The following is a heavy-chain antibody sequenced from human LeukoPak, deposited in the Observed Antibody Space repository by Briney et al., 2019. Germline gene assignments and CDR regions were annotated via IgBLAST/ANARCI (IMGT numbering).Heavy chain of an antibody. V-gene: IGHV4-4*09. CDR1: GGSISSYY. CDR3: ARHARPYYDFWSGYYRNWFDP. J-gene: IGHJ5*02. Sequence: SETLSLTCTVSGGSISSYYWSWIRQPPGKGLEWIGYIYTSGSTNYNPSLKSRVTISVGTSKNQFSLKLSSVTAADTAVYYCARHARPYYDFWSGYYRNWFDPWGQGTLVTVSS. CDR2: IYTSGST. D-gene: IGHD3-3*01.